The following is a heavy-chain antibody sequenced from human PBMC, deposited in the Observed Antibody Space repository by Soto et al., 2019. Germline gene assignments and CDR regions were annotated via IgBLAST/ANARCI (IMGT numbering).Heavy chain of an antibody. D-gene: IGHD2-2*01. V-gene: IGHV1-69*13. Sequence: GASVKVSCKASGGTLSSYAISWVRQAPGQGLEWMGGIIPIFGTANYAQKFQGRVTITADESTSTAYMELNSLKTEDTAVYYCTTPGPAAPPAYHYYGMDVWGQGTTVTVSS. CDR2: IIPIFGTA. CDR1: GGTLSSYA. J-gene: IGHJ6*02. CDR3: TTPGPAAPPAYHYYGMDV.